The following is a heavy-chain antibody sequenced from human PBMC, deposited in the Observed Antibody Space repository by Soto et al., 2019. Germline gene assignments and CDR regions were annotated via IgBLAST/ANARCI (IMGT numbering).Heavy chain of an antibody. J-gene: IGHJ4*02. CDR3: ARHEAFEFDY. V-gene: IGHV4-59*08. Sequence: SETLSLTCTVSGGSISSYYWSWIRHPPGKGLEWIGYIYYSGSTNYNPSLKSRVTISVDTSKNQFSLKLSSVTAADTAVYYCARHEAFEFDYWGQGTLVTVSS. CDR1: GGSISSYY. CDR2: IYYSGST.